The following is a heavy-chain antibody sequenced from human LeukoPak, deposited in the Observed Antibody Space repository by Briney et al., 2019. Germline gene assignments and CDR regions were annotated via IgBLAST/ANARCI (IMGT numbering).Heavy chain of an antibody. CDR3: AKIHYDFWSGYNRGYYYYYYMDV. CDR1: GYTFTSYG. J-gene: IGHJ6*03. Sequence: ASVKVSCKASGYTFTSYGINWVRQVTGQGLEWMGWMNPNSGNTGYAQKFQGRDTMTRNTSISTAYMELSSLRSEDTAVYYCAKIHYDFWSGYNRGYYYYYYMDVWGKGTTVTVSS. D-gene: IGHD3-3*01. V-gene: IGHV1-8*01. CDR2: MNPNSGNT.